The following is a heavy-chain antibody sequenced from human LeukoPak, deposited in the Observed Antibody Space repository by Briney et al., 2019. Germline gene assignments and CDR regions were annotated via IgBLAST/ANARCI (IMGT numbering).Heavy chain of an antibody. CDR3: ATGGFSGGSWGGAFDI. D-gene: IGHD2-15*01. Sequence: GASVKVSCKASGYTFTGYYMHWVRQAPGQGREWMGWINPNSGGTNYAKKLQGRVTMTRDTSISTAYLELSRLRSDDTAVYYCATGGFSGGSWGGAFDIWGQGKTVTVSP. V-gene: IGHV1-2*02. CDR2: INPNSGGT. CDR1: GYTFTGYY. J-gene: IGHJ3*02.